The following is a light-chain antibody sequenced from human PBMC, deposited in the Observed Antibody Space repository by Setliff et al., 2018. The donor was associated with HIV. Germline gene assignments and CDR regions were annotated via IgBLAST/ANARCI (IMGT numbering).Light chain of an antibody. J-gene: IGLJ3*02. Sequence: QAVVTQEPSLTVSPGGTVTLTCGSNTGAVTSGHYPYWFQRKPGQAPRTLIYDTNNKHSWTPARFSGSLLGGKAALTLSGAQPEDEAAYYCFLSYSAARRVFGGGTKVTVL. CDR1: TGAVTSGHY. CDR2: DTN. CDR3: FLSYSAARRV. V-gene: IGLV7-46*01.